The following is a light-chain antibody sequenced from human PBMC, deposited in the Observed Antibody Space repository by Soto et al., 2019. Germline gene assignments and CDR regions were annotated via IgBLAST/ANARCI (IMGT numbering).Light chain of an antibody. CDR3: QQYGSSPRT. V-gene: IGKV3-20*01. CDR2: GAS. CDR1: QSVSNNY. Sequence: EIVLTQSSGTLSLSPGERATLSCRASQSVSNNYLAWYQQKPGQAPRLLIYGASSRATGIPDRFSGSGSGTDFTLTISRLEPEDFAVYYCQQYGSSPRTFGQGTKVDIK. J-gene: IGKJ1*01.